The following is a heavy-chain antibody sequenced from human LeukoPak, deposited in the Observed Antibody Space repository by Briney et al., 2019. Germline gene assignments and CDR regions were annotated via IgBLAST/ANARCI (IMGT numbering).Heavy chain of an antibody. CDR2: IYYTGST. V-gene: IGHV4-59*01. CDR3: ASTYFYDSSGFDQ. CDR1: GASISSYY. Sequence: SETLSLTCTVSGASISSYYWSWIRQPPGQGLEWIGYIYYTGSTNYNPSLKSRVTISVDRSKNQFSLKLSSVTAADTAVYFCASTYFYDSSGFDQWGQGTLVTVSS. D-gene: IGHD3-22*01. J-gene: IGHJ4*02.